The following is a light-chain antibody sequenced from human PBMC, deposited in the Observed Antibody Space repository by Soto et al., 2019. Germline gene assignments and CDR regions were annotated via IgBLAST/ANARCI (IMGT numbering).Light chain of an antibody. Sequence: DIQMTQSPSSLSASVGDRVTITFRASKGISNYLAWYQQKPGKVPKLLIYAASTLQSGVPSRFSGSGSGTDFTLTISSLQPEDVATYYCQKYNGAPWTFGQGTKVEIE. CDR3: QKYNGAPWT. CDR1: KGISNY. J-gene: IGKJ1*01. V-gene: IGKV1-27*01. CDR2: AAS.